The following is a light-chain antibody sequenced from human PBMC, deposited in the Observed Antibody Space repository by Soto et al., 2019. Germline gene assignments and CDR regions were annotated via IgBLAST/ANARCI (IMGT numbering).Light chain of an antibody. CDR2: AAS. J-gene: IGKJ1*01. Sequence: RVMTQSPDTLSVSPGDRATLSCRASETVRSNLAWYQQKPGQAPRLLIYAASTRATGIPARFIGNGSGTEFTLTISSLQSEDFAVYYCQQYNNWWTFGQGTKVEIK. CDR3: QQYNNWWT. V-gene: IGKV3D-15*01. CDR1: ETVRSN.